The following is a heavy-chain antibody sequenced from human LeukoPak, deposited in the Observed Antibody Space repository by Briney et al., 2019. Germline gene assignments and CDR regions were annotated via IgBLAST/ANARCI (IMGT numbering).Heavy chain of an antibody. CDR2: ISYDGSNK. Sequence: GGSLRLSCAASGFTFISYAMHWVRQAPGKGLEWVAVISYDGSNKYYADSVKGRFTISRDNSKNTLYLQMNSLRAEDTAVYYCARDPFPQLSFDIWGQGTMGTVSS. V-gene: IGHV3-30*14. J-gene: IGHJ3*02. CDR1: GFTFISYA. CDR3: ARDPFPQLSFDI.